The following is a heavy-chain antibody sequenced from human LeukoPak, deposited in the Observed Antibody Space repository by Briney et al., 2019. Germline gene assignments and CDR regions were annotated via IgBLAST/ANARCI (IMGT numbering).Heavy chain of an antibody. CDR3: ARFGTGGAAAGFDY. D-gene: IGHD6-13*01. Sequence: GGSLRLSCAASGFTVSSNYMSWVRQAPGKGLEWVSVIYSGGSTYYADSVKGRFTISRDNSKNTLYLQMNSLRAEDTAVYYCARFGTGGAAAGFDYWGQGTLVTVSS. CDR2: IYSGGST. V-gene: IGHV3-53*01. J-gene: IGHJ4*02. CDR1: GFTVSSNY.